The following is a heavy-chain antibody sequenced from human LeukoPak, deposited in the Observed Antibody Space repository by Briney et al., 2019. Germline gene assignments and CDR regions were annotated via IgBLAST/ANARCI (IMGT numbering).Heavy chain of an antibody. Sequence: GGSLRLSCAASGFTFSSYSMNWVRQAPGKGLEWVSSISSSSSYIYYADSVKGRFTISRDSAKNSLYLQMNSLRAEDTAVYYCARIPPDYVWGSYRYRYYFDYWGQGTLVTVSS. D-gene: IGHD3-16*02. CDR1: GFTFSSYS. V-gene: IGHV3-21*01. CDR2: ISSSSSYI. J-gene: IGHJ4*02. CDR3: ARIPPDYVWGSYRYRYYFDY.